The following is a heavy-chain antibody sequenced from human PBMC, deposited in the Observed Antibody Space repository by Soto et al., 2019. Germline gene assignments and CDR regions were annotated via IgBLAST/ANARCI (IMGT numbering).Heavy chain of an antibody. CDR2: TYYRSRWYS. D-gene: IGHD2-15*01. V-gene: IGHV6-1*01. CDR3: ARYEEDSAYYYHGFDV. CDR1: GDSVSSSSVA. J-gene: IGHJ6*04. Sequence: SQTLSLTCVISGDSVSSSSVAWNWVRQSPSRGLEWLGRTYYRSRWYSDFAVSVRGRIVINADTSKHQFSLQLNYVTPEDTAVYFCARYEEDSAYYYHGFDVWGKGTKGTVSS.